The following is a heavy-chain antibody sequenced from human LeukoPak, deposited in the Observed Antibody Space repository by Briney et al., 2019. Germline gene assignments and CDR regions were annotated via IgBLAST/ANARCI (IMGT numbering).Heavy chain of an antibody. D-gene: IGHD5-24*01. CDR2: IYYSGST. J-gene: IGHJ5*02. Sequence: SETLSLTCTVSGGSISSYYWSWIRQPPGKGLEWIGYIYYSGSTNYNPSLKSRVTISVDTSKNQFSLKLSSVTAADTAVYYCARALGDGYNPGRFDPWGQGTLVTVSS. V-gene: IGHV4-59*12. CDR1: GGSISSYY. CDR3: ARALGDGYNPGRFDP.